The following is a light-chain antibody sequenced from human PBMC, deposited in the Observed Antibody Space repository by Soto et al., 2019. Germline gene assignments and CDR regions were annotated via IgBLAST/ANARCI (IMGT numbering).Light chain of an antibody. V-gene: IGKV1-5*03. CDR1: QSISSW. Sequence: DIQMTPSPSTLSASIGDRVTITCRASQSISSWLAWYQQKPGKAPNLLIYTASNLESGVPSRFGGSRSGTEFTLTISSLQPDDFATYYCQQYNSYPLTVGPGSKVDIK. CDR3: QQYNSYPLT. CDR2: TAS. J-gene: IGKJ3*01.